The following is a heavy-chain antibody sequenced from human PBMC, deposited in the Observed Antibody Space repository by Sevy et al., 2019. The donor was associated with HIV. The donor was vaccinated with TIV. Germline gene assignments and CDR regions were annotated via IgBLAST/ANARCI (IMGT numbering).Heavy chain of an antibody. J-gene: IGHJ4*02. CDR1: GFTFSSYA. CDR2: ISYDGSNK. CDR3: ARGGEWELPAEYYFDY. Sequence: GGSLRLSCAASGFTFSSYAMHWVRQAPGKGLEWVAVISYDGSNKYYADSVKGRFTISRDNSKNTLYLQMNSLRAEDTAVYYCARGGEWELPAEYYFDYWGQGTLVTVSP. D-gene: IGHD1-26*01. V-gene: IGHV3-30-3*01.